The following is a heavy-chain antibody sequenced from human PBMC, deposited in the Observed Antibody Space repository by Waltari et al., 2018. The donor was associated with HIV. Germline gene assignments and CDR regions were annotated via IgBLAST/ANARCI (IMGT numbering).Heavy chain of an antibody. CDR3: AKGPGSGWYYFDY. V-gene: IGHV3-43*01. CDR2: MSWDGRST. Sequence: EVQLVESGGVVVQPGGSLRLSCVASGVTFDDSTMHWVRQAPGKGLEWVSLMSWDGRSTYYADSVKGRFTISRDNSKNSLYLQMSSLRAEDTAFYYCAKGPGSGWYYFDYWGQGTLVTVSS. CDR1: GVTFDDST. J-gene: IGHJ4*02. D-gene: IGHD6-19*01.